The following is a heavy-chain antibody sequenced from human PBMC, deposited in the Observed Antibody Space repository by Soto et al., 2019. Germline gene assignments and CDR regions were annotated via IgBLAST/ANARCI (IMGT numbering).Heavy chain of an antibody. J-gene: IGHJ4*02. Sequence: GASVKVSCKASGYTFTSYGISWVRQAPGQGLEWMGWISAYNGNTNYAQKLQGRVTMTTDTSTSTAYMELRSLRSDDTAVYYCAREPNWERLLSRGRIFDSWGKGTLVTVSS. CDR3: AREPNWERLLSRGRIFDS. CDR1: GYTFTSYG. V-gene: IGHV1-18*01. D-gene: IGHD3-3*01. CDR2: ISAYNGNT.